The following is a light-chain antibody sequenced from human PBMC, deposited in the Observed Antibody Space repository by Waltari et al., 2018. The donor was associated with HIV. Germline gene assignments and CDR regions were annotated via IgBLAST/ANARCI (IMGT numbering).Light chain of an antibody. V-gene: IGLV2-23*02. CDR2: ELS. CDR3: CSYAGSSTWV. Sequence: QSALTQPASVSGSPAQSSTISCTGTSSVVRSYNLFSCYQQHPGKAPKLMIYELSKRPSGVSNRCSGSKSCNTASLTISGLQAEDEADYYCCSYAGSSTWVVGGGTKLTVL. CDR1: SSVVRSYNL. J-gene: IGLJ3*02.